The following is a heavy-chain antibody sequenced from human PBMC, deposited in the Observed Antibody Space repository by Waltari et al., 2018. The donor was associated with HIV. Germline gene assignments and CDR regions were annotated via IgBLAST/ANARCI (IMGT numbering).Heavy chain of an antibody. CDR1: GASLDTPNW. J-gene: IGHJ5*02. CDR2: IFHTGTT. V-gene: IGHV4-4*02. CDR3: AKRNGQWLDSGGGWFDP. D-gene: IGHD6-19*01. Sequence: QVQLQESGPGLVKPSGTLSLTCAVSGASLDTPNWWAWVRQAPGKGLEWIGEIFHTGTTNYSPSLRGRITLSVDKSENSFSLRLASLTAADTAVYFCAKRNGQWLDSGGGWFDPWGPGTLVTVSA.